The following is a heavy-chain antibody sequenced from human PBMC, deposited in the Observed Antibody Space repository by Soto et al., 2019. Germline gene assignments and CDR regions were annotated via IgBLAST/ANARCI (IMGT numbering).Heavy chain of an antibody. CDR2: IIPIFGTA. CDR3: ARGSWFGDPKSSPYYYYYMDV. D-gene: IGHD3-10*01. V-gene: IGHV1-69*13. Sequence: GASVKVSCKASGGTFSSYAISWVRQAPGQGLEWMGGIIPIFGTANYAQKFQGRVTITADESTSTAYMELSSLRSEDTAVYYCARGSWFGDPKSSPYYYYYMDVWGKGTTVTVSS. CDR1: GGTFSSYA. J-gene: IGHJ6*03.